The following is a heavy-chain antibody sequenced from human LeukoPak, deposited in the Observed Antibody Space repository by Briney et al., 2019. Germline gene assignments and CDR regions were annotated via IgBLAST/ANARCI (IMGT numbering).Heavy chain of an antibody. J-gene: IGHJ4*02. Sequence: GGSLRLSCAASGFTFSSYGMHWVRQAPGKGLEWVAIISYDGSNKCYADSVKGRFTISRDNSKNTLYLQMNSLRAEDTAVYYCAKDYYGSLDYWGQGTLVTVSS. CDR1: GFTFSSYG. CDR3: AKDYYGSLDY. D-gene: IGHD3-22*01. V-gene: IGHV3-30*18. CDR2: ISYDGSNK.